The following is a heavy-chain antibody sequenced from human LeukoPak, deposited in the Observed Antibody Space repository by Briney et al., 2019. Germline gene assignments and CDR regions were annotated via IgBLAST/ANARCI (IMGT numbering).Heavy chain of an antibody. Sequence: PGGSLRLSCAASGFTFSSYAMHWVRQAPGKGLEWVAVISYDGSNKYYADSVKGRFTISRDNSKNTLYLQMNSLRAEDTAVYYCASLVVVIFRAPSGWGQGTLVTVSS. D-gene: IGHD3-22*01. CDR3: ASLVVVIFRAPSG. CDR1: GFTFSSYA. J-gene: IGHJ4*02. V-gene: IGHV3-30-3*01. CDR2: ISYDGSNK.